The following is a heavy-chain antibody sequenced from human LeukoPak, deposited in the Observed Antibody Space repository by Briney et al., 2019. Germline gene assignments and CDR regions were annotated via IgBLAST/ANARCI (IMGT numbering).Heavy chain of an antibody. CDR3: ARVQRPLDGADY. CDR1: GGSISSYY. CDR2: IYYSGST. J-gene: IGHJ4*02. D-gene: IGHD1-1*01. Sequence: PSETLSLTCTGSGGSISSYYWSWIRQPPGKGLEWIGYIYYSGSTYYNPSLKSRVTISVDTSKNLFSLKLSSVTAADTAVYYCARVQRPLDGADYWGQGTLVTVSS. V-gene: IGHV4-59*01.